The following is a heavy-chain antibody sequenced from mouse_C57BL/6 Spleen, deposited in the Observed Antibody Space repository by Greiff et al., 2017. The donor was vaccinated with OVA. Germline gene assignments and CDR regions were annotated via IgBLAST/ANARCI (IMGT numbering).Heavy chain of an antibody. CDR3: ARVYYGSSYWCFDV. J-gene: IGHJ1*03. Sequence: EVHLVESGGGLVKPGGSLKLSCAASGFTFSSYTMSWVRQTPEQRLEWVATISGGGGNTYYPDSVQGRFTMSRDNAKNTLYLQMSSLRSEDTALYYCARVYYGSSYWCFDVWGTGTMVTVSS. CDR1: GFTFSSYT. D-gene: IGHD1-1*01. V-gene: IGHV5-9*01. CDR2: ISGGGGNT.